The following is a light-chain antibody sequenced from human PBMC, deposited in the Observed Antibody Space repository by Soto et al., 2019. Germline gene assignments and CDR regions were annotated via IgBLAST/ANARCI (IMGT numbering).Light chain of an antibody. V-gene: IGLV2-14*01. CDR2: EVS. Sequence: QSALTQPASVSGSPGQSITISCTGTSSDVGAYNFVSWYQQFPGKAPKLMIYEVSNRPSGVSNRFSGSKSGNTASLTISGLQAEDEADYYCSSYTTRSTLVVFGGGTKLTVL. CDR1: SSDVGAYNF. CDR3: SSYTTRSTLVV. J-gene: IGLJ2*01.